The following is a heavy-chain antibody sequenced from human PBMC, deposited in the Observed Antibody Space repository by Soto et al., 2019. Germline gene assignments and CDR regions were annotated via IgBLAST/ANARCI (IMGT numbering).Heavy chain of an antibody. V-gene: IGHV1-46*01. J-gene: IGHJ4*02. D-gene: IGHD6-6*01. CDR1: GITFSSYW. Sequence: PGGSLRLSCGASGITFSSYWMHWVRQAPGQGLEWMGIINPSGGSTSYAQKFQGRVTMTRDTSTSTVYMELSSLRSEDTAVYYCARDGKYSSSAYYFDYWGQGTLVTVSS. CDR2: INPSGGST. CDR3: ARDGKYSSSAYYFDY.